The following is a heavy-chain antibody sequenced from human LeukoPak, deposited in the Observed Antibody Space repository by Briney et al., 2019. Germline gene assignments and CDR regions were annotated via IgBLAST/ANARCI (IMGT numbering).Heavy chain of an antibody. D-gene: IGHD2-2*01. J-gene: IGHJ4*02. V-gene: IGHV3-11*04. Sequence: GGSLRLSCAASGFTFSDYYMSWIRQAPGKGLEWVSYISSSGSTIYYADSVKGRFTISRDNAKNSLYLQMNSLRAEDTAVYYCARDNSPVRGSTSCIDYWGQGTLVTVSS. CDR1: GFTFSDYY. CDR2: ISSSGSTI. CDR3: ARDNSPVRGSTSCIDY.